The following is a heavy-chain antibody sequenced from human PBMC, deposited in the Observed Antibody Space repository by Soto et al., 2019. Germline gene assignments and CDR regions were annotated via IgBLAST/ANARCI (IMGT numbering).Heavy chain of an antibody. CDR1: GGSISSDGYY. V-gene: IGHV4-31*03. J-gene: IGHJ3*02. CDR2: ISYSGGT. D-gene: IGHD4-17*01. Sequence: QVQLQESGPGLVKPSQTLSLTCIVSGGSISSDGYYWSWIRQHPGKGLEWIGYISYSGGTYYNPSLKTRLTISVDMSKNQCSLKLRSVTAADPAVYYCARELSNGANSGDAFDIWGQGTMVTVSS. CDR3: ARELSNGANSGDAFDI.